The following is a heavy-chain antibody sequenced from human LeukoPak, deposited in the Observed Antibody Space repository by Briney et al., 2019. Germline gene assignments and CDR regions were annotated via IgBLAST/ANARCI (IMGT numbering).Heavy chain of an antibody. CDR1: GGSISSSSYY. CDR3: ARDDYDTSSAFDI. D-gene: IGHD3-22*01. CDR2: IYYSGST. J-gene: IGHJ3*02. Sequence: SETLSLTCTVSGGSISSSSYYWGWIRQPPGKGLEWIGSIYYSGSTYYNPSLKSRVTISVDTSKNQFSLKLSSVTAADTAVYCCARDDYDTSSAFDIWGQGTMVTVSS. V-gene: IGHV4-39*07.